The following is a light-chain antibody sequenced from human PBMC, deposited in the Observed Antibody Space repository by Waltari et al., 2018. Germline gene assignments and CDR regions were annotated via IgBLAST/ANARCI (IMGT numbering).Light chain of an antibody. CDR2: SVS. J-gene: IGKJ4*01. V-gene: IGKV2-28*01. CDR3: MEAVQTLT. CDR1: QSPLHSNGNMY. Sequence: IVMTQSPLSLSVTPGEPASISCRSSQSPLHSNGNMYLDWYLQKPGQSPQLLIYSVSNRPSGVPDRFSGSGSGTDFTLKISRVEAEDVGVYYCMEAVQTLTFGGGTKVEIK.